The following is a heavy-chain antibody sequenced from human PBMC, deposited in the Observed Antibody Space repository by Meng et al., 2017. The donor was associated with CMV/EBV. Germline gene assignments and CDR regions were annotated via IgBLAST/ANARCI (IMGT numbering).Heavy chain of an antibody. V-gene: IGHV3-21*01. Sequence: GESLKISCAASGFTFSSYSMNWVRQAPGKGLEWVSSISSSSSYIYYADSVKGRFTISRDNAKNSLYLQMNSLRAEDTAVYYCARVLAKSSYYDFWSGYPTGYWGQGTLVTVSS. CDR3: ARVLAKSSYYDFWSGYPTGY. CDR1: GFTFSSYS. J-gene: IGHJ4*02. D-gene: IGHD3-3*01. CDR2: ISSSSSYI.